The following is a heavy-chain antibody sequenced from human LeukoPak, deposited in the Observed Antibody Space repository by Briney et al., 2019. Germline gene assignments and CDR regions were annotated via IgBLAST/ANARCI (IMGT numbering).Heavy chain of an antibody. CDR1: GFTFSSYA. V-gene: IGHV3-30*04. J-gene: IGHJ4*02. CDR3: ARDLVEDWGY. D-gene: IGHD7-27*01. Sequence: GGSLRLSCAASGFTFSSYAMHWVRQAPGKGLEWVAVISYDGSNKYYADSVKGRFTVSRDNSKNTLYLQMNSLRAEDMAVYYCARDLVEDWGYWGQGTLVTVSS. CDR2: ISYDGSNK.